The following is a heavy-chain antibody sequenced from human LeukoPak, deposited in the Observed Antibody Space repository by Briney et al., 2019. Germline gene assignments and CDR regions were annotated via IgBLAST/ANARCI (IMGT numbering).Heavy chain of an antibody. Sequence: PSETLSLTCAVSGGSLSPHYWSWIRRPLGKGLEWIGEINNRGTTNYSPSLRGRATKSVDTSKNQFSLRLTSVTAADTAMYYCARVPLWWLTPFDFWGQGTLATVSS. CDR1: GGSLSPHY. CDR2: INNRGTT. D-gene: IGHD5-12*01. J-gene: IGHJ4*02. V-gene: IGHV4-34*01. CDR3: ARVPLWWLTPFDF.